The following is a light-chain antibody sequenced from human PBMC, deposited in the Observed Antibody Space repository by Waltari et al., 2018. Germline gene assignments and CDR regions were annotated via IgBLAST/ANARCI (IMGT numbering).Light chain of an antibody. CDR3: QQYDNLPLT. Sequence: DIQMTQSPSSLSASVGDSVAITCQASQGITNYFNWYQQKPGMAPKLLIYYATNLEPGVPARFSGAGSGTHFTLTITGLQAEDLATYYCQQYDNLPLTFGGGT. CDR2: YAT. J-gene: IGKJ4*01. CDR1: QGITNY. V-gene: IGKV1-33*01.